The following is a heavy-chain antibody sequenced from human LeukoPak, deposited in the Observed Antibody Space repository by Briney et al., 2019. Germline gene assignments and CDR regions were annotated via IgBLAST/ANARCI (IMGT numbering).Heavy chain of an antibody. J-gene: IGHJ2*01. V-gene: IGHV4-31*03. CDR3: ARVVGATSRHWYFDL. Sequence: PQTLSLTCTVSGGSISSGGYYWSWIRQHPGKGLEWIGYIYYSGSTYYNPSLKSRVTISVDTSKNQFSLKLSSVTAADTAVYYCARVVGATSRHWYFDLWGRGTLVTVSS. D-gene: IGHD1-26*01. CDR2: IYYSGST. CDR1: GGSISSGGYY.